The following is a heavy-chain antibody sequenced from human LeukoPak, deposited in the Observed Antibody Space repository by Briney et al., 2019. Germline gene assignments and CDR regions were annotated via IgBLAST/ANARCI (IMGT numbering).Heavy chain of an antibody. D-gene: IGHD2-21*01. J-gene: IGHJ4*02. CDR2: MYYSGRT. CDR3: ARQSEVKGFDY. Sequence: PSETLSLTCTVSGGYISSYYWSWIRQPPVKGLEWIGYMYYSGRTNYNPSLKSRVTISVDTSKNHFSLKLSSVTAADTAVYYCARQSEVKGFDYWGQGTLVTVSS. V-gene: IGHV4-59*08. CDR1: GGYISSYY.